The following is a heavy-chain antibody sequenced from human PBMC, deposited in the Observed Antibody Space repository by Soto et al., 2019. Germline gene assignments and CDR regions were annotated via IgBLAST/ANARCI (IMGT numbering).Heavy chain of an antibody. D-gene: IGHD3-3*01. CDR3: AKDITIFGVVISYPAFDI. CDR2: ISWNSGSI. V-gene: IGHV3-9*01. Sequence: GGSLRLSCAASGFTFDDYAMHWVRQAPGKGLEWVSGISWNSGSIGYADSVKGRFTISRDNAKNSLYLQMNSLRAEDTALYYCAKDITIFGVVISYPAFDIWGQGTMVTVSS. CDR1: GFTFDDYA. J-gene: IGHJ3*02.